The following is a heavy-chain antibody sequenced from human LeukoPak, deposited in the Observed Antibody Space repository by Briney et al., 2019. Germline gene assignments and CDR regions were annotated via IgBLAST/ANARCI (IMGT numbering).Heavy chain of an antibody. CDR3: ARDYVEEMTMIVVAPGY. V-gene: IGHV1-8*01. CDR1: GYTFTNYD. D-gene: IGHD3-22*01. Sequence: GASVKVSCKASGYTFTNYDINWVRQATGQGLEWMGWMNPNTGNTGYAQKFQGRVTMTRDTSTSTVYMELSSLRSEDTAVYYCARDYVEEMTMIVVAPGYWGQGTLVTVSS. J-gene: IGHJ4*02. CDR2: MNPNTGNT.